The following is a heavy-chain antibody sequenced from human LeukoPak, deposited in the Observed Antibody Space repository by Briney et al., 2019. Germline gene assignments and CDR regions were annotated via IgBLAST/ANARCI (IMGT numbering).Heavy chain of an antibody. D-gene: IGHD3-22*01. CDR2: ISGSGDST. CDR3: AKARYDSSGYFDY. J-gene: IGHJ4*02. CDR1: GLTFSSYA. V-gene: IGHV3-23*01. Sequence: GGSLRLSCAASGLTFSSYAMSWVRQAPGKGLEWVSAISGSGDSTYYADSVKGRFTISRDNSKNTLYLQMNSLRAEDTAVYYCAKARYDSSGYFDYWGQGTLVTASS.